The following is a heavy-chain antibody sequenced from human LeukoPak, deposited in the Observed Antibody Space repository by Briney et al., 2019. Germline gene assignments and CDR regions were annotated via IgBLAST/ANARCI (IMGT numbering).Heavy chain of an antibody. D-gene: IGHD1-26*01. CDR2: ISSSGSTI. CDR1: GFTFSSYE. J-gene: IGHJ4*02. Sequence: GGSLRLSCAASGFTFSSYEMDWVRQAPGKGLEWVSYISSSGSTIYYADSVKGRFTISRDNAKNSLYLQMNSLRAEDTAVYYCARVGIVGAPRRDDVDYWGQGTLVTVSS. CDR3: ARVGIVGAPRRDDVDY. V-gene: IGHV3-48*03.